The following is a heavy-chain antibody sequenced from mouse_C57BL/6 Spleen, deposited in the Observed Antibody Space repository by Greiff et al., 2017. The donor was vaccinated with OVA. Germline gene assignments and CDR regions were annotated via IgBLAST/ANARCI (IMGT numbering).Heavy chain of an antibody. CDR3: AREDSSGYVY. D-gene: IGHD3-2*02. V-gene: IGHV1-64*01. CDR1: GYTFTGYW. Sequence: QVQLQQSGAELMKPGASVKLSCKATGYTFTGYWMHWVKQRPGQGLEWIGMIHPNSGSTNYNEKFKSKATLTVDKSSSTAYMQLSSLTSEDSAVYYCAREDSSGYVYWGQGTTLTVSS. J-gene: IGHJ2*01. CDR2: IHPNSGST.